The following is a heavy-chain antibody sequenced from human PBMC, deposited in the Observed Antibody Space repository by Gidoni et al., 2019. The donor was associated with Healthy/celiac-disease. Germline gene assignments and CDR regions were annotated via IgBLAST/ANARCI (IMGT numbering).Heavy chain of an antibody. CDR2: LYSSGST. Sequence: QVQLQETGPGLVKPSQTLCLTCPVSRGSIRSGYYYWRWIRHPPGKDLEWNGYLYSSGSTYYNPSLKSRVTISVDTSKNQFSLKLSSVTAADTAVYYCAREARVRYYYYMDVWGKGTTVTVSS. D-gene: IGHD3-10*01. CDR3: AREARVRYYYYMDV. J-gene: IGHJ6*03. V-gene: IGHV4-30-4*01. CDR1: RGSIRSGYYY.